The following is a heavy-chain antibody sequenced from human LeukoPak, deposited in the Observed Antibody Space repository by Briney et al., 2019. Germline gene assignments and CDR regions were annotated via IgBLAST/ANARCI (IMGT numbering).Heavy chain of an antibody. CDR1: GFTFSSNA. CDR3: TTVGWYYGSGSY. Sequence: PGGSLRLSCAASGFTFSSNAMSWVRQAPGKGLEWVGRIKSKTDGGTTDYAAPVKGRFTISRDDSKNTLYLQMNSLKTEDTAVYYCTTVGWYYGSGSYWGQGTLVTVSS. D-gene: IGHD3-10*01. J-gene: IGHJ4*02. V-gene: IGHV3-15*01. CDR2: IKSKTDGGTT.